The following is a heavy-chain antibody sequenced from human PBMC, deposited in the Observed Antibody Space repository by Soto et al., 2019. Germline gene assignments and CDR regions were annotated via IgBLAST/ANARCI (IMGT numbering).Heavy chain of an antibody. CDR3: VRDGGSSWYPVDY. CDR2: VNPSGGST. CDR1: GYTFTNYY. V-gene: IGHV1-46*03. J-gene: IGHJ4*02. Sequence: VASVKVSCKASGYTFTNYYMHWVRQAPGQGLEWMGIVNPSGGSTNYAQEFQGRVTMTRDTSTSTVYLELSSLRSEDTAVYYCVRDGGSSWYPVDYWGQGTLVTVSS. D-gene: IGHD6-13*01.